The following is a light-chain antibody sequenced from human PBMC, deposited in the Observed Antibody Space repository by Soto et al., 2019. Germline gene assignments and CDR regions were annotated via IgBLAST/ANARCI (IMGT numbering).Light chain of an antibody. CDR3: CTYGGSSPV. V-gene: IGLV2-23*01. Sequence: QSALTQPASVSESPGQSITISCTGTSSDVGSYNLVSWYQQHPGKAPKLMIYEGSKRPSGVSNRFSGSKSGNTASLSISGHQDEDEADYSCCTYGGSSPVFGGGTKLTAL. CDR1: SSDVGSYNL. J-gene: IGLJ2*01. CDR2: EGS.